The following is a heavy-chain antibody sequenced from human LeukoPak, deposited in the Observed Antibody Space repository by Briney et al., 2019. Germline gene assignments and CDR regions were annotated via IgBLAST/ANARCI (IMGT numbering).Heavy chain of an antibody. CDR1: GFTFSSYG. V-gene: IGHV3-30*02. CDR2: IRYDGSNK. D-gene: IGHD3-22*01. J-gene: IGHJ4*02. Sequence: PGGSLRLSCAASGFTFSSYGMHWVRQAPGKGLEWVAFIRYDGSNKYYAGSVKGRFTISRDNSKNTLYLQMNSLRPEDSAVHYCAKDGRGSGYFPDYWGQGTLVTVSS. CDR3: AKDGRGSGYFPDY.